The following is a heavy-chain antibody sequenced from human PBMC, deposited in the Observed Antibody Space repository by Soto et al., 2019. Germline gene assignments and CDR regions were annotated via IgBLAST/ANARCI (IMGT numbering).Heavy chain of an antibody. CDR1: GVPISTDDYY. V-gene: IGHV4-30-4*01. Sequence: PSETLSLTCTVSGVPISTDDYYWTWIRQPPGKGLEWIGYIYYSGSTYYNLSLKSRVTISIDTSKNQFSLNLSSVTAADTAVYYCASGKGVDGSHYLHNWGQGTLVTGSS. CDR3: ASGKGVDGSHYLHN. CDR2: IYYSGST. J-gene: IGHJ4*02. D-gene: IGHD1-26*01.